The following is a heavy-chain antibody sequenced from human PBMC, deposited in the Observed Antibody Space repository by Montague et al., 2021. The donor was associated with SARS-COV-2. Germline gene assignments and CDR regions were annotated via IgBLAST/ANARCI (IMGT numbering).Heavy chain of an antibody. Sequence: SETLSLTCTVSGGSISNYFWSWIRQPPGKGLEWIGYIYYIGRTNYNPSLKTRVSLSLDTPKNHFSLHLSSVTAADTAIYFCARAQNTCFIANCVNYFDVWGLGALVTVSS. CDR2: IYYIGRT. V-gene: IGHV4-59*01. CDR3: ARAQNTCFIANCVNYFDV. D-gene: IGHD1-1*01. CDR1: GGSISNYF. J-gene: IGHJ4*02.